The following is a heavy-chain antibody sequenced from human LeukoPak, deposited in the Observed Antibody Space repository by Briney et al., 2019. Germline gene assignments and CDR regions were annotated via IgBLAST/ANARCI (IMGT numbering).Heavy chain of an antibody. D-gene: IGHD2-2*01. CDR3: AKGPPTPVVVGTRVDWYFDL. V-gene: IGHV3-48*01. CDR2: ISSSSSTI. CDR1: GFTFSSYS. Sequence: PGGSLRLSCAASGFTFSSYSMNWVRQAPGKGLEWVSYISSSSSTIYYADSVKGRFTISRDNAKNSLYLQMNSLRAEDTAVYYCAKGPPTPVVVGTRVDWYFDLWGRGTLVTVSS. J-gene: IGHJ2*01.